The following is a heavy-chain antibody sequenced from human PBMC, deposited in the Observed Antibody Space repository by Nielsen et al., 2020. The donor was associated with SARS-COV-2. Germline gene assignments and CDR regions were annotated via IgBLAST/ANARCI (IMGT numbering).Heavy chain of an antibody. J-gene: IGHJ6*03. CDR2: IYPGDSDT. CDR1: GYSFTSYW. CDR3: ARSRGVVPEEDYYYYMDV. D-gene: IGHD2-2*01. Sequence: GGSLRLSCKGSGYSFTSYWIGWVRQMPGKGLEWMGIIYPGDSDTRYSPSFQGQVTISADKSISTDYLQWSSLKASDTAMYYCARSRGVVPEEDYYYYMDVWGKGTTVTVSS. V-gene: IGHV5-51*01.